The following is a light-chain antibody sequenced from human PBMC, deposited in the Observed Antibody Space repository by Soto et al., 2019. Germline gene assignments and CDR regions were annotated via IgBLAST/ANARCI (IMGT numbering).Light chain of an antibody. Sequence: EIVMTQSPATLSVSPGERATLSCRASQSVSSNLAWYQQKPGQTPKLLIYVASTRATGIPARFSGSGSGTEFTLTFSSLQSEDFAVYYCQQYNVWPLTFGGGTKVEF. J-gene: IGKJ4*01. CDR2: VAS. CDR1: QSVSSN. CDR3: QQYNVWPLT. V-gene: IGKV3-15*01.